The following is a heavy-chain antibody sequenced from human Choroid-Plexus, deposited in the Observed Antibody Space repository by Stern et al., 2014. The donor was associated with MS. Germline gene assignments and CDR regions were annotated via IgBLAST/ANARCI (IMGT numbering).Heavy chain of an antibody. Sequence: VQLVESGGGLVQPGRSLRLSCAASEFAFSHYTMHWVRQAPGKGLEWVATISFDGTDKYHAHSVGGRFTISRDNSKNTLDLQMNSLGTEDTALYYCARTNTYFDAFDLWGQGTMVTVSS. V-gene: IGHV3-30-3*01. D-gene: IGHD2/OR15-2a*01. CDR3: ARTNTYFDAFDL. J-gene: IGHJ3*01. CDR1: EFAFSHYT. CDR2: ISFDGTDK.